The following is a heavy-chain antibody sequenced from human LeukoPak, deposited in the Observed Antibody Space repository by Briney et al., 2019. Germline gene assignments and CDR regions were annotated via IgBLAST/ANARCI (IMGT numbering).Heavy chain of an antibody. D-gene: IGHD3-22*01. J-gene: IGHJ4*02. Sequence: GASVKVSCKASGYTFTSYAMHWVRQAPGQRLEWMGWINAGNGNTKYSQEFQGRVTITRDTSASTAYMELSSLRSDDTAVYYCARKLYDSSRYGQTYYFDNWGQGTLVTVSS. V-gene: IGHV1-3*01. CDR2: INAGNGNT. CDR1: GYTFTSYA. CDR3: ARKLYDSSRYGQTYYFDN.